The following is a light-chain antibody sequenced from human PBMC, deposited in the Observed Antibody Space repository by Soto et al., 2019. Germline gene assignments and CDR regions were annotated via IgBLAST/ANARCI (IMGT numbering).Light chain of an antibody. CDR1: QSVSSY. J-gene: IGKJ3*01. Sequence: EIVLTQSPATLSLSPGERATLSCRASQSVSSYLAWYQQKPGQAPRLLIYDASNRATGIPARFSGSGSGTDFTLTIRGLEPEDFAVYYCQQRSNSFGPGTKVDIK. CDR3: QQRSNS. V-gene: IGKV3-11*01. CDR2: DAS.